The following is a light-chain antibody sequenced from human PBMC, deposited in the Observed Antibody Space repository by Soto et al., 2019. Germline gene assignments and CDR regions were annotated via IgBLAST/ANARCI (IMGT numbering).Light chain of an antibody. Sequence: DFVMTQSPDSLAVSLGERATINCKSSQSVLSTSNNNNYLNWYQQKAGQPPKLLISWASTRESGVPDRFSGSGSGTEFPLTINSLQAEDVAVYFCQQYHSSLTFGGGTRVEIK. CDR2: WAS. CDR3: QQYHSSLT. CDR1: QSVLSTSNNNNY. J-gene: IGKJ4*01. V-gene: IGKV4-1*01.